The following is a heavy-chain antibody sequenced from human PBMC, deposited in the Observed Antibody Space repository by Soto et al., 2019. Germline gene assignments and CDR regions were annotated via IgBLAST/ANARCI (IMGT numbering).Heavy chain of an antibody. Sequence: ASVKVSCKASGYTFSDNYIHWVRQARGQGLEWMGWINPNSGGTNYAQKFQGRVTMTRDTSISAAYMILSRLRSDDTAVYYCAREQQQSKVVAEGAFDIWGQGTTVTVSS. CDR2: INPNSGGT. CDR3: AREQQQSKVVAEGAFDI. D-gene: IGHD3-22*01. V-gene: IGHV1-2*02. J-gene: IGHJ3*02. CDR1: GYTFSDNY.